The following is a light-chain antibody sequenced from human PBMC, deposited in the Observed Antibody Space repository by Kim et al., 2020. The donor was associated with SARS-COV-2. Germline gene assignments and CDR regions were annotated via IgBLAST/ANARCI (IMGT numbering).Light chain of an antibody. Sequence: QSALTQPASVSASLGQSITISCTGTSSDIGGYNFVSWYQQHPGRAPKLMIYDVSHRPSGVSNRVSGSKSGSTASLTISGLQAEDEADYYCSSFTTSTLYVFGDGTKVTVL. CDR3: SSFTTSTLYV. CDR1: SSDIGGYNF. V-gene: IGLV2-14*03. CDR2: DVS. J-gene: IGLJ1*01.